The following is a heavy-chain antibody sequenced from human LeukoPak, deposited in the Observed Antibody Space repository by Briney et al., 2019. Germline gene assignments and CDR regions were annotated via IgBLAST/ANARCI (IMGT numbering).Heavy chain of an antibody. D-gene: IGHD2-8*02. Sequence: SETLSLTCAVYGGSFSGYYWSWIRQPPGEGLEWIGEINHSGSTNYNPSLKGRVTISVDTSKNQFSLKLSSVTAADTAVYYCARVLLVYYYYMDVWGKGTTVTVSS. CDR3: ARVLLVYYYYMDV. V-gene: IGHV4-34*01. CDR1: GGSFSGYY. CDR2: INHSGST. J-gene: IGHJ6*03.